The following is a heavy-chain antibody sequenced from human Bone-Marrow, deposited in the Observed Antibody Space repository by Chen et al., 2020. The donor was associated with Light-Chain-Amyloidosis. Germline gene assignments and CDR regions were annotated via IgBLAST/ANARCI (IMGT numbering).Heavy chain of an antibody. CDR1: GFIFSNYE. D-gene: IGHD2-21*01. CDR2: LTTRGDVT. CDR3: ARVRVADCKSGECTIVGALDI. Sequence: EVKLVESGGGLAQPGGSLRLSCAASGFIFSNYEMTWVRQAPGKGLEWISYLTTRGDVTYVADSLEVRFTISRDNGKNTLYLQMSGLRAEDTAVYYCARVRVADCKSGECTIVGALDIWGQGTAVTVSS. V-gene: IGHV3-48*03. J-gene: IGHJ3*02.